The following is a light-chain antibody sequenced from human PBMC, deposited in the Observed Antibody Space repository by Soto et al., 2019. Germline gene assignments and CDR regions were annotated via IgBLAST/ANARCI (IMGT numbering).Light chain of an antibody. Sequence: QSVLTQPPSVSGAPGQSVTISCTGTWSNIGAGHDVHWYQQLPGTAPKLIIYDNNNRPSGVPDRFSGSKSGSSASLAITGRQAEDETDYYCQSFDSGLSIYIFGTGTKLTVL. CDR3: QSFDSGLSIYI. CDR1: WSNIGAGHD. CDR2: DNN. V-gene: IGLV1-40*01. J-gene: IGLJ1*01.